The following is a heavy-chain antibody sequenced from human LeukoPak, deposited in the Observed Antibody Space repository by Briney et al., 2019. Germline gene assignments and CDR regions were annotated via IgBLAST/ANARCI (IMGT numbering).Heavy chain of an antibody. Sequence: GGSLRLSCAASGFTFSSFEMNWVRQAPGKGLEWVSYISNRGSTIYYADSVKGRFTISRDNAKNSLYLQMNSLRAEDTALYYCARDGYYYDMDVWGKGTTVTISS. CDR2: ISNRGSTI. V-gene: IGHV3-48*03. J-gene: IGHJ6*03. CDR1: GFTFSSFE. D-gene: IGHD6-13*01. CDR3: ARDGYYYDMDV.